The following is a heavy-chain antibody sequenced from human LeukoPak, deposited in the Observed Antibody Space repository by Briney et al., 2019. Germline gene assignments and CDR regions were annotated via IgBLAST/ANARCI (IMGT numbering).Heavy chain of an antibody. V-gene: IGHV4-30-2*01. CDR3: AREGGLLEEENFDY. CDR2: IYHSGST. CDR1: GGSISSGGYY. Sequence: SETLSLTCTVSGGSISSGGYYWSWIRQPPGKGLEWIGYIYHSGSTYYNPSLKSRVTISVDRSKNQFSLKLSSVTAADTAVYYCAREGGLLEEENFDYWGQGTLVTVSS. J-gene: IGHJ4*02. D-gene: IGHD3-3*01.